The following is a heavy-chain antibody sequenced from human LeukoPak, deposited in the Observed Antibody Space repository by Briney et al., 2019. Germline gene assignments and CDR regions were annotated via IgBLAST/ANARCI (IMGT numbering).Heavy chain of an antibody. J-gene: IGHJ4*02. CDR3: ARRAYSGYSDY. D-gene: IGHD5-12*01. CDR1: GGSITSYY. Sequence: PSETLSLTCTVSGGSITSYYWSWIRQPPGKGLEWIGSIYYSGSTYYNPSLKSRVTISVDTSKNQFSLKLSSVTAADTAVYYCARRAYSGYSDYWGQGTLVTVSS. V-gene: IGHV4-59*05. CDR2: IYYSGST.